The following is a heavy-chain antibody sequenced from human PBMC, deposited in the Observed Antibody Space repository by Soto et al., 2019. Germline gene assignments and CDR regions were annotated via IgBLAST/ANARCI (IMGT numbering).Heavy chain of an antibody. CDR1: GGSISGHY. CDR3: AREWSYSGYDF. V-gene: IGHV4-4*07. D-gene: IGHD5-12*01. J-gene: IGHJ4*02. CDR2: IYPSGST. Sequence: PSETLSLTCTVSGGSISGHYWSWIRQSAGKGLEWIGRIYPSGSTDYNPSLNSRVTMSLDMSKNQFSLDLTSVTAADTAVYFCAREWSYSGYDFWGRGTLVTVSS.